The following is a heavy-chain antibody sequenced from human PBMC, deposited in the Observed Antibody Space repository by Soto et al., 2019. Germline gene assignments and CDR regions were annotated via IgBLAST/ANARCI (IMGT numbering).Heavy chain of an antibody. Sequence: QMQLVESGGGVVQPGRSLRLSCAASGFTFSAYTMHWVRQAPGKGLEWVAVISYDGNGERYADTVKGRFTVSRDNSKGTLYLQMNSLRAEDTAVYYCARDGYSGRSDGFDIWGQGTMVTVSS. CDR2: ISYDGNGE. CDR3: ARDGYSGRSDGFDI. D-gene: IGHD1-26*01. CDR1: GFTFSAYT. J-gene: IGHJ3*02. V-gene: IGHV3-30*14.